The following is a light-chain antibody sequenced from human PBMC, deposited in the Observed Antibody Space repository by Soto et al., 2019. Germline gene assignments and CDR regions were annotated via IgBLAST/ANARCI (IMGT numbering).Light chain of an antibody. V-gene: IGKV1-5*01. CDR1: QYISNW. CDR3: QQYNSFSGT. CDR2: DGS. J-gene: IGKJ4*01. Sequence: DIQMTQSPSALSASVGDRVTITCRASQYISNWVAWYQQRPGKAPKLLIYDGSTLESGVPSRFSGSVSETLFPLTINSLQPEDFGTYFCQQYNSFSGTFGGGTKVDIK.